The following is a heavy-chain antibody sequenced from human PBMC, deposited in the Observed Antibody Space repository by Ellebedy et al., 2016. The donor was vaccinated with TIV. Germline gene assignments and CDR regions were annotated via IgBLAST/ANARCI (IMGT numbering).Heavy chain of an antibody. CDR2: MNPNSGNT. CDR1: GYTFTSYY. J-gene: IGHJ4*02. D-gene: IGHD6-19*01. V-gene: IGHV1-2*02. Sequence: ASVKISCKASGYTFTSYYMHWVRQAPGQGLEWMGWMNPNSGNTGYAQKFQGRVTMTRDTSISTAYMELSRLRSDDTAVYYCARGLAVAGTSHYWGQGTLVTVSS. CDR3: ARGLAVAGTSHY.